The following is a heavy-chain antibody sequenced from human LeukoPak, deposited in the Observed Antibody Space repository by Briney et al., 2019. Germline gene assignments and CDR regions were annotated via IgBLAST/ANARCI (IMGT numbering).Heavy chain of an antibody. CDR2: INPSGGST. CDR3: ANLPYGSGSYGHYYYYGMDV. CDR1: GYTFTSYY. D-gene: IGHD3-10*01. V-gene: IGHV1-46*01. J-gene: IGHJ6*02. Sequence: ASVKVSCKASGYTFTSYYMHWVRQAPGQGLEWMGIINPSGGSTSYAQKFQGRVTMTRDTSTSTVYMELSSLRSEDTAVYYCANLPYGSGSYGHYYYYGMDVWGQGTTVTVSS.